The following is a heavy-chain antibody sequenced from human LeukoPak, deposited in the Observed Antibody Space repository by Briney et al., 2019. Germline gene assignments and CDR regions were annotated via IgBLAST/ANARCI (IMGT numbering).Heavy chain of an antibody. V-gene: IGHV3-30*03. D-gene: IGHD3-22*01. CDR1: GFTFSSYG. J-gene: IGHJ4*02. CDR3: ARDYYDSSGYYPWGY. Sequence: GGSLRLSCAASGFTFSSYGMHWVRQAPGKGLEWVAVISYDGSNKYYADSVMGRLTISRDNSTNTPHLQINNLRAEDTAVCYCARDYYDSSGYYPWGYWGQGTLVTVSS. CDR2: ISYDGSNK.